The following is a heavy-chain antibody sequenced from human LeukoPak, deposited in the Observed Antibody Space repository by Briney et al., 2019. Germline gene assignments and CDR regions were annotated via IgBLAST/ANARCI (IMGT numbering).Heavy chain of an antibody. V-gene: IGHV4-34*01. CDR1: GGSFSGYY. J-gene: IGHJ5*02. CDR2: INHSGST. D-gene: IGHD6-13*01. Sequence: PSETLSLTCAVYGGSFSGYYWSWIRQPPGKGLEWIGEINHSGSTNYNPSLKSRVTISVDMSKNQFSLKLSSVTAADTAVYYCARDSSHQKSWFDPWGQGTLVTVSS. CDR3: ARDSSHQKSWFDP.